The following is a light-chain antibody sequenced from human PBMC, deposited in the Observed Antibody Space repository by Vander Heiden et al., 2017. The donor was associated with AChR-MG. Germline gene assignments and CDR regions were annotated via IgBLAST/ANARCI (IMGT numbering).Light chain of an antibody. CDR2: GNS. Sequence: QSVLTQPPSVSGAPGQRVTIPCTGSSSNIGAGYDVHWYQQLPGAAPKLLIYGNSNGPSGVPDRFSGSKSGTSASLAITGLQAEDEADYYCQSYDSSLSRYVFGTGTKVTVL. V-gene: IGLV1-40*01. CDR1: SSNIGAGYD. J-gene: IGLJ1*01. CDR3: QSYDSSLSRYV.